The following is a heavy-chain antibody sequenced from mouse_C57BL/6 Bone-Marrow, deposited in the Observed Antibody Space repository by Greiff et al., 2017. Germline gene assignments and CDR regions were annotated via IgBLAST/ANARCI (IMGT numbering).Heavy chain of an antibody. V-gene: IGHV1-54*01. CDR1: GYAFTNYL. J-gene: IGHJ3*01. Sequence: QVQLQQSGAELVRPGTSVKVSCKASGYAFTNYLIEWVKQRPGQGLEWIGLINPGSGGTNYNEKFKGKATLTADKSSSTAYMQLSSLTSEDSAVYVCARSGGLRRQVAYWGQGTLVTVSA. CDR3: ARSGGLRRQVAY. CDR2: INPGSGGT. D-gene: IGHD2-4*01.